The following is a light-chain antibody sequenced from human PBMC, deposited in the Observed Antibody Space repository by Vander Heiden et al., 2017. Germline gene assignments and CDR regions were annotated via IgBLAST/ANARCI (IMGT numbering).Light chain of an antibody. CDR3: QQYHRWPPRT. J-gene: IGKJ1*01. Sequence: EIVTTLSPATLSVSPGEGATLSCRASQSISSHLAWFQQRPGQPPRLLIYGASTRATGIPARFSGSGSGTEFTLTISSLQSEDLAVYYCQQYHRWPPRTFGQGTKVEIK. V-gene: IGKV3-15*01. CDR1: QSISSH. CDR2: GAS.